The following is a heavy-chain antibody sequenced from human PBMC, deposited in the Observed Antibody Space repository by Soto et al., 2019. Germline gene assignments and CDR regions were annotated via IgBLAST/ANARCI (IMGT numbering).Heavy chain of an antibody. CDR1: GFTFSSYG. CDR2: ISYDGSNK. Sequence: GGSLRLSCAASGFTFSSYGMHWVRQAPGKGLEWVAVISYDGSNKYYADSVKGRFTISRDNSKNTLYLQMNSLRAEDTAVYYCAKGQWEINNWFDPWGQGTLVTVSS. J-gene: IGHJ5*02. D-gene: IGHD1-26*01. CDR3: AKGQWEINNWFDP. V-gene: IGHV3-30*18.